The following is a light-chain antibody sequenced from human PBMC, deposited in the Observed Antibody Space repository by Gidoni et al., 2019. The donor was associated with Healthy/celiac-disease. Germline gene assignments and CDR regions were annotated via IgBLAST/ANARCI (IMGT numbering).Light chain of an antibody. CDR1: QSISSW. CDR2: NAS. V-gene: IGKV1-5*03. J-gene: IGKJ1*01. Sequence: DNQMTPSPSPLSASVGDRVTITCRASQSISSWLAWYQQKPGKAPKLLIYNASSLESGVPSRFSGSGSGTEFTLTISSLQPDDFATYYCQQYNSYPWTFGQGTKVEIK. CDR3: QQYNSYPWT.